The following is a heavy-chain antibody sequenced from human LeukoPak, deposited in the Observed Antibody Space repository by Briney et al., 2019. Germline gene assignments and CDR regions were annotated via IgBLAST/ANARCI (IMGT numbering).Heavy chain of an antibody. D-gene: IGHD3-10*01. J-gene: IGHJ4*02. CDR3: ARGGGSGTYRLDY. V-gene: IGHV3-74*01. Sequence: GGSLRLSCAASGFTSNTYWMHWVRQAPGKGLVWVSRINGDGSSISYADSVKGRFTISRDNAKNTLYLQLNSLRAEDTAVYYCARGGGSGTYRLDYWGQGTLVTVSS. CDR1: GFTSNTYW. CDR2: INGDGSSI.